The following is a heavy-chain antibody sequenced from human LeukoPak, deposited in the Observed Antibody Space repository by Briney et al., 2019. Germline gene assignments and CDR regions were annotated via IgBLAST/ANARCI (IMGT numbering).Heavy chain of an antibody. Sequence: GASVKVSCKASGYPFTTYAMHWVRQAPGQRLEWMGWLNAGNGDTKYSQKLQGRVTMTRDASATTAYMELSSLRSEDTAVYYCTRDARTAGAAGTYHYHGWAVWAKGTTVTVS. D-gene: IGHD6-19*01. V-gene: IGHV1-3*01. CDR1: GYPFTTYA. CDR3: TRDARTAGAAGTYHYHGWAV. CDR2: LNAGNGDT. J-gene: IGHJ6*04.